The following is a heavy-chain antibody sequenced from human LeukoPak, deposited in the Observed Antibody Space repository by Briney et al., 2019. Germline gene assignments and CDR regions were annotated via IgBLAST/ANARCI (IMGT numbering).Heavy chain of an antibody. CDR3: ARDRPFIVGAWRGHFDY. D-gene: IGHD1-26*01. CDR1: GGSISSGSYY. V-gene: IGHV4-61*02. CDR2: IYTSGST. Sequence: SQTLSLTCTVSGGSISSGSYYWGWIRQPAGTGLEWIGRIYTSGSTNYNPSLKSRVTISVDTSKNQFSLKLSSVTAADTAVYYCARDRPFIVGAWRGHFDYWGQGTLVTVSS. J-gene: IGHJ4*02.